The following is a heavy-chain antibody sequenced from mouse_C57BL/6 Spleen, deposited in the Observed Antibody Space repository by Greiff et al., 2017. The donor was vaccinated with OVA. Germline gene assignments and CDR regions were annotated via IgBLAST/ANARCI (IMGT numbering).Heavy chain of an antibody. CDR2: IFPGSGST. CDR3: AREANYSNTYCALDY. V-gene: IGHV1-9*01. J-gene: IGHJ4*01. D-gene: IGHD2-5*01. Sequence: VQLQQSGAELMKPGASVKLSCKATGYTFTGYWIEWVKQRPGHGLEWIGEIFPGSGSTNYNEQFKGKATFTADTSSNTAYMQLSSLTTEDSAVYYCAREANYSNTYCALDYWGQGTTVTVSS. CDR1: GYTFTGYW.